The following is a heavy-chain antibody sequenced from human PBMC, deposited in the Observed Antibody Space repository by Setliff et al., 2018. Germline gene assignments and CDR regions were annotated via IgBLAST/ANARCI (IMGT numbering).Heavy chain of an antibody. CDR1: GFTFSNAW. J-gene: IGHJ4*02. Sequence: LSCAASGFTFSNAWMSWVRQAPGKGLEWVGRIKSKTDGGTTDYAAPVKGRFTISRDDSKNTLYLQMNSLKTEDTAVYYCTTRRGSSGYYYVYWGQGTLVTVSS. CDR3: TTRRGSSGYYYVY. V-gene: IGHV3-15*01. D-gene: IGHD3-22*01. CDR2: IKSKTDGGTT.